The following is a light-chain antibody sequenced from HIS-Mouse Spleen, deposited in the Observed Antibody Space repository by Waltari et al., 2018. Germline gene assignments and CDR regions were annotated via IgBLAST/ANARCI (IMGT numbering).Light chain of an antibody. J-gene: IGLJ3*02. CDR1: ALPKKY. CDR3: QVWDSSSDHWV. V-gene: IGLV3-21*02. CDR2: DDS. Sequence: SYELTQPPSVSVSPGQTARITCSGDALPKKYAYWYQQKSGQAPGLVIYDDSDRPSGIPERFSGSNSGNTATLTISRVEAGDEADYYCQVWDSSSDHWVFGGGTKLTVL.